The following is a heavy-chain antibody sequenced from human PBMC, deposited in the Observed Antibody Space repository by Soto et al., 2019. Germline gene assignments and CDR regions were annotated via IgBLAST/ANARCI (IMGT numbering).Heavy chain of an antibody. Sequence: ASVKVSCKASGYTFTSYAIHWVRQAPGQRLEWKGRINAGNGNTKYSQKFQGRFTISRDNGQSLVFLEMNSLRADDTAVYYCARDREYCSGGNCYETGSAYWGQGTLVTVSS. J-gene: IGHJ4*02. CDR3: ARDREYCSGGNCYETGSAY. D-gene: IGHD2-15*01. V-gene: IGHV1-3*01. CDR1: GYTFTSYA. CDR2: INAGNGNT.